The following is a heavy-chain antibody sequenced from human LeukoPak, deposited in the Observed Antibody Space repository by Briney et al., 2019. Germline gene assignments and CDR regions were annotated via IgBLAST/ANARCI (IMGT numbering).Heavy chain of an antibody. D-gene: IGHD1-26*01. Sequence: SGTLSLTCTVSGGSISSYYWSWIRQPPGKGLEWIGYIYYSGSTNYNPTLKSRVTISVDTFKNQFSLKLSSVTAADTAVYYCARGGGVGATTRLDYWGQGTLVTVSS. CDR2: IYYSGST. J-gene: IGHJ4*02. CDR1: GGSISSYY. CDR3: ARGGGVGATTRLDY. V-gene: IGHV4-59*01.